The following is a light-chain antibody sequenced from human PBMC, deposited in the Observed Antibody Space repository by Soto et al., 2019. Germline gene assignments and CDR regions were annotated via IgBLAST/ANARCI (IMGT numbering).Light chain of an antibody. CDR3: QQYHDSPMNT. J-gene: IGKJ2*01. V-gene: IGKV3-20*01. CDR1: QSVRSTF. Sequence: VLPQSPDTLSLSPGDRATLSCRPSQSVRSTFLAWYQQKPGQAPRLLIYGASNRAAGIPERFSGSASGTEFTLTISRLEPDDSAVYYCQQYHDSPMNTFGQGTKLQIK. CDR2: GAS.